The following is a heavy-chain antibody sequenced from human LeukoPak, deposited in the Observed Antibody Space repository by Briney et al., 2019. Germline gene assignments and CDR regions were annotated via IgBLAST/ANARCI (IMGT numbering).Heavy chain of an antibody. CDR1: GFTLSNFL. J-gene: IGHJ4*02. D-gene: IGHD5-24*01. Sequence: GSLRLSCTASGFTLSNFLMHWVRQAPGKGLVWVSTISNEEISRTFYADSVKGRFTISRDNAKNTLYLQMSSLKVEDTAVYFCTEVDGFWGQGIPVTVSS. CDR3: TEVDGF. V-gene: IGHV3-74*01. CDR2: ISNEEISRT.